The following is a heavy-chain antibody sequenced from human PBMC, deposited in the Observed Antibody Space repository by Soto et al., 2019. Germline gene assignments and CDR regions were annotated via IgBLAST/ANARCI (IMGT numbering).Heavy chain of an antibody. J-gene: IGHJ4*02. CDR2: IYPGDSDT. V-gene: IGHV5-51*01. D-gene: IGHD2-2*01. CDR1: GYRFTSYW. CDR3: ARITSSSTSCYYFDY. Sequence: GESLKISCKGSGYRFTSYWNGWVRQMPGKGLEWMGIIYPGDSDTRYSPSFQGLVTLSADESSSTTNLQWSSQKASDTAMYYCARITSSSTSCYYFDYWGQGTLVTVSS.